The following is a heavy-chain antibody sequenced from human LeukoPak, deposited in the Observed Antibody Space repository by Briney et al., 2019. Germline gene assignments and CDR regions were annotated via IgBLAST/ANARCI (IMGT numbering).Heavy chain of an antibody. Sequence: GGSLRLSCAASGFTFSSYAMSWVRQAPGKGLEWVSTISGRDDSTYYADSVKGRFTISRDNAKNSLYLQMNSLRAEDTALYYCAKDKSKSTVVTTLAFDIWGQGTMVTASS. D-gene: IGHD4-23*01. J-gene: IGHJ3*02. CDR2: ISGRDDST. V-gene: IGHV3-23*01. CDR1: GFTFSSYA. CDR3: AKDKSKSTVVTTLAFDI.